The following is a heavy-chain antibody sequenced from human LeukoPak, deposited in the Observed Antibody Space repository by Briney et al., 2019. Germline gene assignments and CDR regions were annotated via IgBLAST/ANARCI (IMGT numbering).Heavy chain of an antibody. D-gene: IGHD4-17*01. J-gene: IGHJ4*02. CDR3: ARVGGYGDYPDY. CDR2: IIPIFGTA. Sequence: SVKVSCKASGYTFTSYDINWVRQATGQGLEWMGGIIPIFGTANYAQKFQGRVTITADKSTSTAYMELSSLRSEDTAVYYCARVGGYGDYPDYWGQGTLVTVSS. V-gene: IGHV1-69*06. CDR1: GYTFTSYD.